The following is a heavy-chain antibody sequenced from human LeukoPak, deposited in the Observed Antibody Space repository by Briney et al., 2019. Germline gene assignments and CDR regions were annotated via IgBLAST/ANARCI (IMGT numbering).Heavy chain of an antibody. D-gene: IGHD6-13*01. V-gene: IGHV1-2*02. CDR1: GYTFTSYY. Sequence: ASVKVSCKASGYTFTSYYMHWVRQAPGQGLEWMGWINPNSGGTNYAQKFQGRVTMTRDTSISTAYMELSRLRSDDTAVYYCARPIGRYSSSWRVWGQGTLVTVSS. CDR3: ARPIGRYSSSWRV. J-gene: IGHJ4*02. CDR2: INPNSGGT.